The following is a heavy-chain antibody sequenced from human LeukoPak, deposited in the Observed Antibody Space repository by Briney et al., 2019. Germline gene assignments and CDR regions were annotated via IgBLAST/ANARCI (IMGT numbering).Heavy chain of an antibody. Sequence: GGSLRLSCAASGFTFSNAWMSWVRQAPGKGLEWVGRIKSKTDGGTTDYAAPVKGRFTISRDDSKNTLYLQMNSLKTEDTAVHYCTTLDSIAAAGADYWGQGTLVTVSS. CDR3: TTLDSIAAAGADY. CDR2: IKSKTDGGTT. J-gene: IGHJ4*02. D-gene: IGHD6-13*01. V-gene: IGHV3-15*01. CDR1: GFTFSNAW.